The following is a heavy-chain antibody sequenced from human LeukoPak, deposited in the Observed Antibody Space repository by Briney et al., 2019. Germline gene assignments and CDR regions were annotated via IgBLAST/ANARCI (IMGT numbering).Heavy chain of an antibody. D-gene: IGHD3-10*01. CDR3: ARALYYGSGSGMDV. V-gene: IGHV4-59*01. Sequence: SETLSLTCTVSGGSISSYYWSWIRQPPGKGLEWLGYIYYSGSTNYNPSLKSRVTISVDTSKNQFSLKLSSVTAADTAVYYCARALYYGSGSGMDVWGKGTTVTVSS. CDR2: IYYSGST. CDR1: GGSISSYY. J-gene: IGHJ6*04.